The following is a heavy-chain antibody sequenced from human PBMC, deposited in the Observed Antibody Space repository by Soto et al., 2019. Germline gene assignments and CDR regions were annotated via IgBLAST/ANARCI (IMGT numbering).Heavy chain of an antibody. J-gene: IGHJ4*02. CDR1: GFTFSSYA. V-gene: IGHV3-23*01. Sequence: GGSLRLSCAASGFTFSSYAMSWVRQAPGKGLEWVSAISGSGGSTYYADSVKGRFTISRDNSKNTLYLQMNSLRAEDTAVYYCAKQGSYYDSSGYYRAFDYWGQGTLVTVSS. D-gene: IGHD3-22*01. CDR2: ISGSGGST. CDR3: AKQGSYYDSSGYYRAFDY.